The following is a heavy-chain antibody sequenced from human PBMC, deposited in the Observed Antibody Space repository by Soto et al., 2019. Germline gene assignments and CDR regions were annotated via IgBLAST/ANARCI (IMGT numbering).Heavy chain of an antibody. CDR1: GTSISSSYW. CDR3: ATLPPRIVVVLSEFPT. J-gene: IGHJ5*02. V-gene: IGHV4-4*02. CDR2: IYHTGIT. Sequence: QVQLRQSGPGLVKPSGTLSLTCVVSGTSISSSYWWTWVRQSPGKGLEWIGEIYHTGITKYNPSLKTRVTISVDKSSNQFSLKLPSVTAADTAMYYCATLPPRIVVVLSEFPTWGQGSQVTVSS. D-gene: IGHD2-21*01.